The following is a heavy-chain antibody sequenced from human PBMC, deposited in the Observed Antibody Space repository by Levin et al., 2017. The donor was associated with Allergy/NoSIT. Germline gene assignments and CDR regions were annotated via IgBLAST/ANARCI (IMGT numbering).Heavy chain of an antibody. CDR3: AKDGVAAAGIGGYFDY. Sequence: PGGSLRLSCAASGFTFSSYAMSWVRQAPGKGLEWVSAISGSGGSTYYADSVKGRFTISRDNSKNTLYLQMNSLRAEDTAVYYCAKDGVAAAGIGGYFDYWGQGTLVTISS. D-gene: IGHD6-13*01. V-gene: IGHV3-23*01. CDR2: ISGSGGST. CDR1: GFTFSSYA. J-gene: IGHJ4*02.